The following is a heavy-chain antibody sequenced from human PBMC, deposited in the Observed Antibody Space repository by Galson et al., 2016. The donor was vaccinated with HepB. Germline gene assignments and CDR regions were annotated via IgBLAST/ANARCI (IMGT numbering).Heavy chain of an antibody. CDR3: VRWGPSEHNDNH. J-gene: IGHJ4*02. Sequence: SLRLSCAASGCSFRDSWMSWIRQAPGKGLEWVAHIREDGDETYYVDSVRGRFTISRYNAKDSLYLEMQRLGAKDRAVYFCVRWGPSEHNDNHWGQGTRVTVSS. CDR1: GCSFRDSW. V-gene: IGHV3-7*01. CDR2: IREDGDET. D-gene: IGHD3-16*01.